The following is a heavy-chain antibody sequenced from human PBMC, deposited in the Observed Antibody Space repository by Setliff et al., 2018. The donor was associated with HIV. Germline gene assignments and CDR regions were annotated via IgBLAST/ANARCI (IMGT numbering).Heavy chain of an antibody. CDR3: VRVAVTGRGLAY. Sequence: ASVKVSCKASGYTFTAYYLHWVRQAPGQGPEWMAWINPRNGATTYAQEFQGRVTVIRDTSISTVYLDLTRLTSDDTAIYYCVRVAVTGRGLAYWGQGTRVTVSS. V-gene: IGHV1-2*02. CDR2: INPRNGAT. J-gene: IGHJ4*02. CDR1: GYTFTAYY. D-gene: IGHD6-19*01.